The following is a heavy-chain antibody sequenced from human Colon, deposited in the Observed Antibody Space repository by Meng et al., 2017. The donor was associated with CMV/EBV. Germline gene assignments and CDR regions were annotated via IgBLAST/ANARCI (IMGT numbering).Heavy chain of an antibody. D-gene: IGHD5-12*01. CDR1: GGSISTYY. CDR2: IYYTGSA. CDR3: ARADPSVAMYYFDY. V-gene: IGHV4-59*13. J-gene: IGHJ4*02. Sequence: SETLSLTCNVSGGSISTYYCTWIRQPPGKGLEWVGNIYYTGSAKYNPSLKSRLTISVDTAKNQFSLKLSSVTAADTAIYYCARADPSVAMYYFDYWGPGTLVTVSS.